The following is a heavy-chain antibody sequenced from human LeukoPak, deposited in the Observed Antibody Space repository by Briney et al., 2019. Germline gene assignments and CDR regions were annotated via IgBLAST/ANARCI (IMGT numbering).Heavy chain of an antibody. Sequence: ASVKVSCKASGYTFTSYVMNWVRQAPGQGLEWMGWINTNTGNPTYAQGFTGRFVFSLDTSVSTAYLQISSLKAEDTAVYYCASIPPYYYGSGSYYTLYYYYGMDVWGQGTTVTVSS. CDR1: GYTFTSYV. CDR3: ASIPPYYYGSGSYYTLYYYYGMDV. CDR2: INTNTGNP. J-gene: IGHJ6*02. V-gene: IGHV7-4-1*02. D-gene: IGHD3-10*01.